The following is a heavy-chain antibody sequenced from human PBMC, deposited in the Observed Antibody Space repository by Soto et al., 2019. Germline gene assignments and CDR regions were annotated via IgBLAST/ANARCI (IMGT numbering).Heavy chain of an antibody. Sequence: QVQLQESGPGLVKPSETLSLTCTVSGGSISSYYWSWIRQPPGKGLEWIGYIYYSGSTNYNPSLKSRVTISVDTSKNQFSLKLSSVTAADTAVYYCASNGIAAAGTRDNWFDPWGQGTLVTVSS. CDR3: ASNGIAAAGTRDNWFDP. V-gene: IGHV4-59*01. CDR1: GGSISSYY. D-gene: IGHD6-13*01. CDR2: IYYSGST. J-gene: IGHJ5*02.